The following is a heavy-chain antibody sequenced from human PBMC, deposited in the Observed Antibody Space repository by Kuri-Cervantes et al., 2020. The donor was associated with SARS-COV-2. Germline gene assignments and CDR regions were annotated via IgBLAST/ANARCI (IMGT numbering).Heavy chain of an antibody. CDR2: ISYDGSNK. CDR3: RSNQRRTTLTAEYYFDY. CDR1: GFTFSSYA. D-gene: IGHD4-17*01. Sequence: GGSLRLSCAASGFTFSSYAMHWVRQAPGKGLEWVAVISYDGSNKYYADSVKGRFTISRDNSKNTLYLQMNSLRAEDTAVYYCRSNQRRTTLTAEYYFDYWGQGTLVTVSS. V-gene: IGHV3-30*04. J-gene: IGHJ4*02.